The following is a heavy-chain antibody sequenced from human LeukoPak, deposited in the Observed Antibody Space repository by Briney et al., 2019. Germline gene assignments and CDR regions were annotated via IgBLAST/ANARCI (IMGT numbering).Heavy chain of an antibody. CDR2: ISYDGSNK. V-gene: IGHV3-30*03. Sequence: GGSLRLSCAASGFTFSSYGMHWVRQAPGKGLEWMAVISYDGSNKYYADSVKGRFTISRDNSKNTLYLQMNSLRAEDTAVYYCARPLGYYDFWSSMDVWGQGTTVTVSS. D-gene: IGHD3-3*01. CDR3: ARPLGYYDFWSSMDV. J-gene: IGHJ6*02. CDR1: GFTFSSYG.